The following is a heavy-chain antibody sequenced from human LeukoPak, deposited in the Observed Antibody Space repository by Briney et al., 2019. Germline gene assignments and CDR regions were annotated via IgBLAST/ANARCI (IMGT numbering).Heavy chain of an antibody. Sequence: GGSLRLSCTVSGFTVSSNSMSWVRQAPGKGLEWVSFIYSDNTHYSDSVKGRFTISRDNSESTLYLQMNGLRAEDTAIYFCATGAYCDHWGQGTLVTVSS. CDR1: GFTVSSNS. J-gene: IGHJ4*02. CDR3: ATGAYCDH. CDR2: IYSDNT. V-gene: IGHV3-53*01.